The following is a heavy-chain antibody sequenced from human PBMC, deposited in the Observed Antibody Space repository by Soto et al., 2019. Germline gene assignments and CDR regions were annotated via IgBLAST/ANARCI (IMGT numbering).Heavy chain of an antibody. V-gene: IGHV4-39*01. J-gene: IGHJ5*02. CDR3: ARHGSLEMATTHR. CDR1: GGSISSSSYY. D-gene: IGHD5-12*01. Sequence: PSETLSLTCTVSGGSISSSSYYWGWIRQPPGKGLEWIGSIYYSGSTYYNPSLKSRVTISVDTSKNQFSLKLSSVTAADTAVYYRARHGSLEMATTHRWGQGTLVTVSS. CDR2: IYYSGST.